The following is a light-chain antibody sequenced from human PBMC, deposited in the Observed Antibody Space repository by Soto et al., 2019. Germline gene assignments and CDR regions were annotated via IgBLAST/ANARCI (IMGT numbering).Light chain of an antibody. CDR3: HQYYSYPLT. CDR2: AAY. Sequence: AIRMTQSPSSFSASTGDSVTITCRASQGISSYLAWSQQQPGKAPKLLIYAAYTLQSGVRLRFSVSGSGTVFILTISCLQSEYFVTYDCHQYYSYPLTFGQGTKVEIK. J-gene: IGKJ1*01. V-gene: IGKV1-8*01. CDR1: QGISSY.